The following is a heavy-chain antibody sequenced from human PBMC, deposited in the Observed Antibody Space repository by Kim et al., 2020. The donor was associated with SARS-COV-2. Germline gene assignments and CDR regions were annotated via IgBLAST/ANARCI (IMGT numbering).Heavy chain of an antibody. J-gene: IGHJ4*02. CDR1: GFTFNFFG. V-gene: IGHV3-33*01. CDR3: GRGDASTGYLNY. D-gene: IGHD3-22*01. Sequence: GGSLRLSCAASGFTFNFFGMHWVRQAPGKGLEWVAVIWYDGGIEEYADSVKGQFTISRDNSKSTLYLQMNSLRAEDTAVYFCGRGDASTGYLNYWGQVTLVTVSS. CDR2: IWYDGGIE.